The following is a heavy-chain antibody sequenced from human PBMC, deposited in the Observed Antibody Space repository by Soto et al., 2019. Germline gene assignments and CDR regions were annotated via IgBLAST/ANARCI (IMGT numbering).Heavy chain of an antibody. J-gene: IGHJ5*02. CDR2: INAGSGDT. CDR3: ARNRLLWYEDFDP. CDR1: GYSFKTYS. D-gene: IGHD3-10*01. V-gene: IGHV1-3*01. Sequence: QVQLVQSGAEVKKPGASVKVSCEASGYSFKTYSIHWVRQAPGQRLEWMGSINAGSGDTTYSPHFQGRVTITRDTTATTAYMEMRSLRSEDTAVYYCARNRLLWYEDFDPWGQGTLVIVSS.